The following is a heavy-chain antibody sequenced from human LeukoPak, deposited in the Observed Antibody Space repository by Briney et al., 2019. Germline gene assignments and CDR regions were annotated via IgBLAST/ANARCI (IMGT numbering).Heavy chain of an antibody. CDR3: ARERTYFGSGSYPDS. D-gene: IGHD3-10*01. CDR2: IYYSGLT. J-gene: IGHJ4*02. CDR1: GGSTSSGGYY. V-gene: IGHV4-31*03. Sequence: SETLSLTCTVSGGSTSSGGYYWSWIRQHPGKGLEWIGYIYYSGLTYYNPSLGSRVTVSLDTSRNQFSLKLTSVTAADTVVYYCARERTYFGSGSYPDSWGQGTLVTVSS.